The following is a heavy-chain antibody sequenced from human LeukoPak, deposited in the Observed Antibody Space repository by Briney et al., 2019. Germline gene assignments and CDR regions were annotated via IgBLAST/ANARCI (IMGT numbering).Heavy chain of an antibody. V-gene: IGHV3-74*03. CDR3: ARDKKSGESSEIDY. Sequence: GGSLRLSCAASGFTFSNYWVHWVRQAPGKGLVWVSRINRDGSTTKYADSVKGRLTVSRDNAKNTLNLQMNSLRAEDTAVYYCARDKKSGESSEIDYWGQGTLVTVSS. CDR1: GFTFSNYW. CDR2: INRDGSTT. J-gene: IGHJ4*02. D-gene: IGHD3-10*01.